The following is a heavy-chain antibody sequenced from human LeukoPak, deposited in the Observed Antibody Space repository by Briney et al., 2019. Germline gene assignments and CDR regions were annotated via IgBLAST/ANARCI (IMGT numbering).Heavy chain of an antibody. CDR1: GFTFSIHA. J-gene: IGHJ4*02. V-gene: IGHV3-21*01. CDR3: ARGLCYSSGCPAGY. CDR2: ISSSSSYI. Sequence: PGGSLRLSCAASGFTFSIHAMNWVRQAPGKGLEWVSSISSSSSYIYYADSVKGRFTISRDNAKNSLYLQMNSLRAEDTAVYYCARGLCYSSGCPAGYWGQGTLVTVSS. D-gene: IGHD6-19*01.